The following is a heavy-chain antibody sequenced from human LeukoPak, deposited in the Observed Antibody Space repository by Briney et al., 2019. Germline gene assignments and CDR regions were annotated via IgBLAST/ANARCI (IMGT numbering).Heavy chain of an antibody. CDR2: IYRGGNT. CDR1: GFSFSNNY. CDR3: ARGRRDGNNPPDAFDI. J-gene: IGHJ3*02. V-gene: IGHV3-53*01. D-gene: IGHD5-24*01. Sequence: GGSLRLSCEASGFSFSNNYMSWVRQAPGKGLQWVSVIYRGGNTYYADSVKGRFTISRDSYKNTLYLQMNSLRAEGTAVYFCARGRRDGNNPPDAFDIWGQGTMVTVSS.